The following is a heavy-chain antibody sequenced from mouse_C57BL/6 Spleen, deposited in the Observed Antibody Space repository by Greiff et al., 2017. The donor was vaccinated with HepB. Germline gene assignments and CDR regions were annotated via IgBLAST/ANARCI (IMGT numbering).Heavy chain of an antibody. CDR1: GYSITSGYY. CDR2: ISYDGSN. CDR3: ARGGGYYYAMDY. J-gene: IGHJ4*01. Sequence: EVKLMESGPGLVKPSQSLSLTCSVTGYSITSGYYWNWIRQFPGNKLEWMGYISYDGSNNYNPSLKNRISITRDTSKNQFLLKLNSVTTEDTATYYCARGGGYYYAMDYWGQGTSVTVSS. V-gene: IGHV3-6*01.